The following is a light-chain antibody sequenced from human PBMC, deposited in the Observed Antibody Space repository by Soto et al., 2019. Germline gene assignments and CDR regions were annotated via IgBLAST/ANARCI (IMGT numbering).Light chain of an antibody. V-gene: IGLV2-14*01. J-gene: IGLJ3*02. CDR2: EVS. Sequence: QSVLTQPASVSGSPGQSITISCTGTSSDVGGYNYVSWYQQHPGKAPKLMIYEVSNRPSGVSNRFSGSKSGNTASLTISGLQAEDEADYYCSSYGGSSNPVMFGGGTQLT. CDR3: SSYGGSSNPVM. CDR1: SSDVGGYNY.